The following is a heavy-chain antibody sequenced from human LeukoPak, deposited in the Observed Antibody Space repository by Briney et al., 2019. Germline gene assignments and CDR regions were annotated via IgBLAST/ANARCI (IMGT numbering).Heavy chain of an antibody. V-gene: IGHV4-39*01. J-gene: IGHJ5*02. D-gene: IGHD3-22*01. Sequence: PSETLSLTCTVSGGSISSSSYYWGWIRQPPGKGLEWIGSIYYSGSTYYNPSLKSRVTISVDTSKNQFSLKLSSVTAADTAVYYCARGVLKYYDSSGYYYADNWFDPWGQGTLVTVSS. CDR1: GGSISSSSYY. CDR3: ARGVLKYYDSSGYYYADNWFDP. CDR2: IYYSGST.